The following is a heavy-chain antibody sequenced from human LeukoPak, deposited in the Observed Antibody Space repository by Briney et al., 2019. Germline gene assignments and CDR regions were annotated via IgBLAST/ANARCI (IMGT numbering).Heavy chain of an antibody. CDR2: ISAYNGNT. V-gene: IGHV1-18*01. CDR1: GYTFTSYG. Sequence: EASVKVSCKASGYTFTSYGISWVRQAPGQELEWMGWISAYNGNTNYAQKLQGRVTMTTDTSTSTAYMELRSLRSDDTAVYYCARDCSSTSCYLGFFDYWGQGTLVTVSS. J-gene: IGHJ4*02. D-gene: IGHD2-2*01. CDR3: ARDCSSTSCYLGFFDY.